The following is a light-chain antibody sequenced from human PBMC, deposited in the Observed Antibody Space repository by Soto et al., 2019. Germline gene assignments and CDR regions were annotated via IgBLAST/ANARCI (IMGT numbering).Light chain of an antibody. Sequence: QSVLTQPPSMSGAPGQRVTISCTGSSSNIGAGYYVHWYQLLPGTAPKLLIYGNTNRPSGVPDRFSGSKSGTSASLAITGLRAEDEDDYYCQSHDSSMNSWVFGGGTKLTVL. CDR2: GNT. CDR1: SSNIGAGYY. J-gene: IGLJ3*02. V-gene: IGLV1-40*01. CDR3: QSHDSSMNSWV.